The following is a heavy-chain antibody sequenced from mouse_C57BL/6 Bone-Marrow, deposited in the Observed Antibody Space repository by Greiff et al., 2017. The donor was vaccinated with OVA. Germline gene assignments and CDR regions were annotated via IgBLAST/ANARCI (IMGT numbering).Heavy chain of an antibody. CDR3: AREVIYDGYSYAMDY. CDR2: INPNNGGT. CDR1: GYTFTDYN. Sequence: EVQLQQSGPELVKPGASVKVSCKASGYTFTDYNMHWVKQSHGKSLEWIGYINPNNGGTSYNQKFKGKATLTVNKSSSTAYMELRSLTSEDSAVYYCAREVIYDGYSYAMDYWGQGTSVTVSS. D-gene: IGHD2-3*01. J-gene: IGHJ4*01. V-gene: IGHV1-22*01.